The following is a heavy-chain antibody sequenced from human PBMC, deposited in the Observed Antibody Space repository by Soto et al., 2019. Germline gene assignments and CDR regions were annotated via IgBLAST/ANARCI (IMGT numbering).Heavy chain of an antibody. Sequence: QLQLEESGPGLVKPSETLSLTCTVSGGSISSSSYYWGWIRQSPGKGLEWIGSFYYSGSTYYSPSLRSRVTISGDTSRKQISLRLSSVTAADTAEYYCARISVASRYMDVWGKGTTVTVSS. CDR2: FYYSGST. CDR3: ARISVASRYMDV. CDR1: GGSISSSSYY. J-gene: IGHJ6*03. V-gene: IGHV4-39*01. D-gene: IGHD5-12*01.